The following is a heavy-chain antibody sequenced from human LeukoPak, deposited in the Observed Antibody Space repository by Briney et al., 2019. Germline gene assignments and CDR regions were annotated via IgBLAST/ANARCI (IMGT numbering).Heavy chain of an antibody. CDR3: SRLVEDTLTYPRGD. D-gene: IGHD5-18*01. CDR1: GFTFSSYG. CDR2: IRSKTNNYAT. V-gene: IGHV3-73*01. Sequence: PGGSLRLSCAASGFTFSSYGMHWVRQASGKGLEWVGRIRSKTNNYATAYAASVKGRFTISRDDSENTTYLQMDSLKTEDTAVYFCSRLVEDTLTYPRGDWGQGTLVTVSS. J-gene: IGHJ4*02.